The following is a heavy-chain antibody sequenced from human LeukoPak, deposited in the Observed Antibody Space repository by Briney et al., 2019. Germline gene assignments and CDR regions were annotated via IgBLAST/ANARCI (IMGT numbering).Heavy chain of an antibody. J-gene: IGHJ4*02. Sequence: GGSLRLSCAASGFTVSSNYMSWVRQAPGKGLEWVSFIYSGGNTHYSDSVKGRFTISRDNSKNTLYLQMNSLRAEDTAIYYCARRAGEYSHPYDYWGQGTLVTVSS. CDR2: IYSGGNT. V-gene: IGHV3-53*01. CDR3: ARRAGEYSHPYDY. D-gene: IGHD2-15*01. CDR1: GFTVSSNY.